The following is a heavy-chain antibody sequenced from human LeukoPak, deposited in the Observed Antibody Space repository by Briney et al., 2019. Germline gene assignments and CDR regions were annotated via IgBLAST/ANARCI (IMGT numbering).Heavy chain of an antibody. CDR2: NSGEGGST. CDR3: AKDRDRSGWYGVLGDY. D-gene: IGHD6-19*01. Sequence: QPGGSLRLSCAASGFTFHDYAMHWVRQAPGKGLEWVSLNSGEGGSTYYAESVKGRFTISRDNSKNSLYLQMNSLRTEDTALYYCAKDRDRSGWYGVLGDYWGQGTLVTVSS. V-gene: IGHV3-43*02. J-gene: IGHJ4*02. CDR1: GFTFHDYA.